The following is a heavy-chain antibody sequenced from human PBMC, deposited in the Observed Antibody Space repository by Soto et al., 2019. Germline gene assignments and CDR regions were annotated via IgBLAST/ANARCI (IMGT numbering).Heavy chain of an antibody. D-gene: IGHD5-18*01. CDR3: AKELAGYSYGLFDY. J-gene: IGHJ4*02. Sequence: GGSLRLSCAASGLTFSSSAMSWVRQAPGKGLEWVSAISGTGGSSYYAASVKGRFTISRDNFKNTLYLQMNSLRAEDTAVYYCAKELAGYSYGLFDYWGQGTLVTVSS. CDR2: ISGTGGSS. CDR1: GLTFSSSA. V-gene: IGHV3-23*01.